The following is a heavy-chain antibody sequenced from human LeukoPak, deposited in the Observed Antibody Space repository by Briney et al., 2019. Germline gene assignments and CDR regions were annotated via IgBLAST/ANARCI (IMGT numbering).Heavy chain of an antibody. Sequence: VASVKVSCKASGGTFSSYAISWVRQAPGQGLEWMGGIIPIFGTANYAQKFQGRVTITADESTSTAYMELSSLRSEDTAVYYCARDNYYDSSEFVSWGQGTMVTVSS. CDR2: IIPIFGTA. J-gene: IGHJ3*01. CDR3: ARDNYYDSSEFVS. CDR1: GGTFSSYA. V-gene: IGHV1-69*13. D-gene: IGHD3-22*01.